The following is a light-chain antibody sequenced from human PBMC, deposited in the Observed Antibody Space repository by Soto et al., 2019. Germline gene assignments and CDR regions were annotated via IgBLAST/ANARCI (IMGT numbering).Light chain of an antibody. CDR3: QKYNSYGSWT. CDR2: KTS. J-gene: IGKJ1*01. CDR1: QSISAE. Sequence: DIQMTQSPSTLSASVGDRVTITCRASQSISAELAWYQQKPGKAPNLLIYKTSNLESGVPSRFSSSGSGTEFTLTISSLQPDDFAAYYCQKYNSYGSWTFGQRTKVEVK. V-gene: IGKV1-5*03.